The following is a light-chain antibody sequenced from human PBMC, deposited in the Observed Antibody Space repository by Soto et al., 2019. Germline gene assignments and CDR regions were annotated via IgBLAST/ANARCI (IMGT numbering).Light chain of an antibody. J-gene: IGLJ7*01. CDR1: SSNIGKNY. V-gene: IGLV1-51*02. CDR2: END. Sequence: QSVLTQPPSVSAAPGQKVTISCSGSSSNIGKNYVSWYQQLPGTAPKLLIYENDKQPSGIPDRFSGSKSGTSATLGISGLQTGDEADYYCGTWDSSLSAVVFGGGTQLTVL. CDR3: GTWDSSLSAVV.